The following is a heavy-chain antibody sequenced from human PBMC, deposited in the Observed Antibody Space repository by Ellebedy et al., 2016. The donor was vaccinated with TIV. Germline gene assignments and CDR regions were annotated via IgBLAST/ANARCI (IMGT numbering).Heavy chain of an antibody. CDR2: VHNSGTT. J-gene: IGHJ4*02. CDR3: TVLPRN. V-gene: IGHV4-39*01. CDR1: GLSMDTSGNY. D-gene: IGHD3-10*01. Sequence: MPSETLSLTCSVSGLSMDTSGNYWGWVRQSPGKGLEWIGRVHNSGTTHYSSTLKSRVTITLDTSKNQFSLRLKSVTAADTGVFFCTVLPRNWGQGTLVTVSS.